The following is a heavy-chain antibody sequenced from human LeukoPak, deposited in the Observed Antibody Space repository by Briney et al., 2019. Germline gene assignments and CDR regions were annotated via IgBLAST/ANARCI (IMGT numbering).Heavy chain of an antibody. CDR2: IYHSGST. D-gene: IGHD3-22*01. V-gene: IGHV4-4*02. Sequence: SETLSLTCAVSGGSISSSNWWSWVRQPPGKGLEWIGEIYHSGSTNYDPSLKSRVTISVDTSKNQFSLKLSSVTAADTAVYYCGTYYYDSSGRDYWGQGTLVTVSS. CDR1: GGSISSSNW. J-gene: IGHJ4*02. CDR3: GTYYYDSSGRDY.